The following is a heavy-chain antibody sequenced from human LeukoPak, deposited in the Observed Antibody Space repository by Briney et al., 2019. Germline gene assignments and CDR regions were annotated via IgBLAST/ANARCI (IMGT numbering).Heavy chain of an antibody. CDR2: IYYSGST. CDR1: GGSISSSSYY. CDR3: ARDAEGGNSYGYSHYYYYMDV. D-gene: IGHD5-18*01. Sequence: SETLSLTCTVSGGSISSSSYYWGWIRQPPGKGLEWIGSIYYSGSTYYNPSLKSRVTISVDTSKNQFSLKLSSVTAADTAVYYCARDAEGGNSYGYSHYYYYMDVWGKGTTVTVSS. V-gene: IGHV4-39*07. J-gene: IGHJ6*03.